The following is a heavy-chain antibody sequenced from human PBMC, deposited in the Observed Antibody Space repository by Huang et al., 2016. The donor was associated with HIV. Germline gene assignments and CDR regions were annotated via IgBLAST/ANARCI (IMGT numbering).Heavy chain of an antibody. Sequence: QVQLVQSGAEVRNPGSSVKVSCDASGYSFASYVINWVRQAPGQGLECMGWINPNSGNTGYAQKFQGRVTMNRNTSISTAYMELSSLRSEDTAKYFCVRGWYIAALPYFDYWGQGTLVTVSS. D-gene: IGHD6-6*01. CDR1: GYSFASYV. CDR3: VRGWYIAALPYFDY. CDR2: INPNSGNT. V-gene: IGHV1-8*01. J-gene: IGHJ4*02.